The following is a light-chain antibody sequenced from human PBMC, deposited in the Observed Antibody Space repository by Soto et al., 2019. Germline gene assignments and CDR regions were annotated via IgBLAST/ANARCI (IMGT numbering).Light chain of an antibody. V-gene: IGKV3D-15*01. CDR2: GAS. J-gene: IGKJ4*01. CDR3: HQRKSYPRT. Sequence: VMSQSPTPLSVSPGERATLSCRASQSVSSNLAWYQQKPGQAPRLLIYGASNRATGIPARFSGSGSGTDFTLTISSLQPGDSAVYYCHQRKSYPRTFGGGTKVDI. CDR1: QSVSSN.